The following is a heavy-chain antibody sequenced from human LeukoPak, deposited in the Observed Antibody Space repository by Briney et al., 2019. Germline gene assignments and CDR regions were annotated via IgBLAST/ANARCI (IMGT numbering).Heavy chain of an antibody. CDR3: ARDRGDGYDYFWDY. J-gene: IGHJ4*02. V-gene: IGHV4-61*01. CDR2: IYYTGST. D-gene: IGHD5-12*01. Sequence: SETLSLTCTVSGGSISSSSYYWGWIRQPPGKGLEWIGCIYYTGSTNYNPSLKSRVTISIDTSKNQFSLKLSSVTAADTAVYYCARDRGDGYDYFWDYWGQGTLVTVSS. CDR1: GGSISSSSYY.